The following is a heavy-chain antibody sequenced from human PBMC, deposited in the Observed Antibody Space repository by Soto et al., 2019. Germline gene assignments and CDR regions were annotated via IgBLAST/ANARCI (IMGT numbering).Heavy chain of an antibody. CDR1: GYSFTTYW. CDR3: GGRGGGGEPTRRLDY. CDR2: IYPGDSDS. D-gene: IGHD3-16*01. Sequence: GESLKISCKGSGYSFTTYWIGWVRQMPGKGLEWMGIIYPGDSDSRYSPSFQGQVTMTADRSIRTVYLQWSSLKASDTAIYYCGGRGGGGEPTRRLDYWGQGTLVTVSS. V-gene: IGHV5-51*01. J-gene: IGHJ4*02.